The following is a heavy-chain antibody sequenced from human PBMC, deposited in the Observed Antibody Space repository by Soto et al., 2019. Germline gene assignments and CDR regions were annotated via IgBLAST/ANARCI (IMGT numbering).Heavy chain of an antibody. CDR1: GFTFSSYA. Sequence: PGGSLRLSCAASGFTFSSYAMSWVRQAPGKGLEWVSAISGSGGSTYYADSVKGRFTISRDSSKNTLYLQMNSLRAEDTAVYYCAKDSNFDWLLPFDYWGQGTLVTVSS. V-gene: IGHV3-23*01. CDR2: ISGSGGST. J-gene: IGHJ4*02. CDR3: AKDSNFDWLLPFDY. D-gene: IGHD3-9*01.